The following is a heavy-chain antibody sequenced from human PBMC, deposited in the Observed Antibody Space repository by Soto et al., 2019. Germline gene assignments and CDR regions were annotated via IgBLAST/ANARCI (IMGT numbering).Heavy chain of an antibody. V-gene: IGHV1-8*01. CDR2: MNPNSGNT. J-gene: IGHJ2*01. Sequence: QVQLLQSWAEVKQPGTSVRVSCRASGYTFKDYDINWVRRAPGQGLEWMGWMNPNSGNTAYARKFHDRITMTRSVSAGTAFMELNSLTPEDTAVYYCARRMTWSLWCFDLWGSGTQVTVSS. CDR1: GYTFKDYD. CDR3: ARRMTWSLWCFDL. D-gene: IGHD3-3*01.